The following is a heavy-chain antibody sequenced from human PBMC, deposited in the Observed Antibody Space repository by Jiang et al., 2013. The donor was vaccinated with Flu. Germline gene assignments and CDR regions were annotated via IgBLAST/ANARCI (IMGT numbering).Heavy chain of an antibody. J-gene: IGHJ4*02. CDR1: GFAFRSFG. CDR2: ISYDGGDK. D-gene: IGHD3-9*01. CDR3: ARDTGYSTLDY. V-gene: IGHV3-30*03. Sequence: PGRSLRLSCAASGFAFRSFGMHWVRQAPGKGLEWVAFISYDGGDKYYADSVKGRFTTSRDNTKKMLYLQIDSLRAEDTAVYYCARDTGYSTLDYWGQGTLVTVSS.